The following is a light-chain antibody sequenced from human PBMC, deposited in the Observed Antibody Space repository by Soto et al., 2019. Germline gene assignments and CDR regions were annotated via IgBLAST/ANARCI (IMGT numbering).Light chain of an antibody. CDR2: GNT. J-gene: IGLJ1*01. Sequence: QAVVTQPPSVSGAPGHRVTISCTGSSSNIGSTYDVQWYQQLPGTAPKLLIHGNTDRPSGVPDRFSGSKSGTSASLAITGLQADDEADYYCQSYDDSLSVHYVFGTGTKVTVL. V-gene: IGLV1-40*01. CDR3: QSYDDSLSVHYV. CDR1: SSNIGSTYD.